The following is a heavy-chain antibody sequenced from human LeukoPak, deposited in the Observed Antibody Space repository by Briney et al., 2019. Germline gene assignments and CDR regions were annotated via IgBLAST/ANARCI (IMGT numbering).Heavy chain of an antibody. CDR1: GGSFSGYY. CDR2: INHSGST. CDR3: ARHVVDTAMVTYYYYYMDV. V-gene: IGHV4-34*01. D-gene: IGHD5-18*01. Sequence: SETLSLTCAVYGGSFSGYYWSWIRQPPGKGLEWIGEINHSGSTNYNPSLKSRVTISVDTSKNQFSLKLSSVTAADTAVYYCARHVVDTAMVTYYYYYMDVWGKGTTVTISS. J-gene: IGHJ6*03.